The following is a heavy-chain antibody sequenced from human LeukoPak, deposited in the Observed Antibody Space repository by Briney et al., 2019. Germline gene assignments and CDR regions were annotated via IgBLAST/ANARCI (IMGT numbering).Heavy chain of an antibody. CDR3: ARGGYGAHMG. Sequence: GGSLRLSCAASGFTFSSYWMHWVRQAPGKGLVWVSGINSDGSSTSYADSVKGRFTISRDNAKNTLYVHMNSLRAEDTAVYYCARGGYGAHMGWGQGTLVTVSS. CDR2: INSDGSST. CDR1: GFTFSSYW. J-gene: IGHJ4*02. V-gene: IGHV3-74*01. D-gene: IGHD4-17*01.